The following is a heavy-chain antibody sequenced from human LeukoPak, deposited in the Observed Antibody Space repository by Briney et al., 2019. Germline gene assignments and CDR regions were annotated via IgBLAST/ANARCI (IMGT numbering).Heavy chain of an antibody. CDR2: MYTSGST. J-gene: IGHJ6*03. D-gene: IGHD6-13*01. CDR3: AREDSSSWKYYSYYMDV. Sequence: SETLSLTCTVSGGSISNHFWNWIRQPAGKGLEWIGRMYTSGSTHYNSSLKSRVTMSLDTSKNQFSLKLSSVTAADTAVYYCAREDSSSWKYYSYYMDVWGKGTTVTVS. V-gene: IGHV4-4*07. CDR1: GGSISNHF.